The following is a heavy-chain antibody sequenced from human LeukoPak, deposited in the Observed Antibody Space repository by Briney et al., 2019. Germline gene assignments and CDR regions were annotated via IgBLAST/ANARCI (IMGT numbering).Heavy chain of an antibody. V-gene: IGHV4-34*01. CDR3: AREGGLLDYYGSGSYFSNGFDP. D-gene: IGHD3-10*01. CDR2: INHSGST. Sequence: PSETLSLTCAVYGGSFSGYYWSWIRQPPGKGLEWLGEINHSGSTNYNPSLKSRVTISVDTSKNQFSLKLSSVTAADTAVYYCAREGGLLDYYGSGSYFSNGFDPWGQGTLVTVSS. CDR1: GGSFSGYY. J-gene: IGHJ5*02.